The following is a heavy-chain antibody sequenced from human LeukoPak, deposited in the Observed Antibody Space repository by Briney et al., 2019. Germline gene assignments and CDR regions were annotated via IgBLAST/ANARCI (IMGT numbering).Heavy chain of an antibody. Sequence: PGRSLRLSCAASGFTFSSYAMSWVRQAPGKGLEWVSAISGSGGSTYYADSVKGRFTISRDNSKNTLYLQMNSLRAEDTAVYYCAKMSSSGWYYFDYWGQGTLVTVSS. CDR3: AKMSSSGWYYFDY. CDR1: GFTFSSYA. D-gene: IGHD6-19*01. CDR2: ISGSGGST. J-gene: IGHJ4*02. V-gene: IGHV3-23*01.